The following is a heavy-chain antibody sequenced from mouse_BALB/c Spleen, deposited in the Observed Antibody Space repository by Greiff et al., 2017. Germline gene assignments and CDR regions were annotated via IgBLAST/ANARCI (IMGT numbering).Heavy chain of an antibody. CDR1: GYAFTNYL. D-gene: IGHD4-1*01. CDR3: ARSLGPCAY. CDR2: INPGSGGT. J-gene: IGHJ3*01. Sequence: QVQLKQSGAELVRPGTSVKVSCKASGYAFTNYLIEWVKQRPGQGLEWIGVINPGSGGTNYNEKFKGKATLTADKSSSTAYMQLSSLTSDDSAVYFCARSLGPCAYWGQGTLVTVSA. V-gene: IGHV1-54*01.